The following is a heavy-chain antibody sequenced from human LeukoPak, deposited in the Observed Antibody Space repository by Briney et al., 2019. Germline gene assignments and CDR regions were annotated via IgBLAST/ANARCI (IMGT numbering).Heavy chain of an antibody. CDR3: ARAPWGNDFWSGYYGPGAFDI. J-gene: IGHJ3*02. V-gene: IGHV3-7*01. CDR1: GFTFSSYW. Sequence: GGSLRLSCAASGFTFSSYWMSWVRQAPGKGLEWVANIKQDGSEKYYVDSVKGRFTISRDNAKNSLYLQMNSLRAEDTAVYYCARAPWGNDFWSGYYGPGAFDIWGQGTMVTVSS. CDR2: IKQDGSEK. D-gene: IGHD3-3*01.